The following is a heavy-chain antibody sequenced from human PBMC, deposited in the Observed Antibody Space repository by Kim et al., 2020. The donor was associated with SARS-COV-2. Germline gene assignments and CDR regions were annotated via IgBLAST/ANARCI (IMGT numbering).Heavy chain of an antibody. D-gene: IGHD4-17*01. J-gene: IGHJ2*01. V-gene: IGHV3-23*01. CDR1: GFTFSSYA. CDR2: ISGSGGST. CDR3: AKARSASGDSYWYFEL. Sequence: GGSLRLSCAASGFTFSSYAMSWVRQAPGKGLEWVSAISGSGGSTYYADSVKGRFTISRDNSKNTLYLQMNSLRAEDTAVYYCAKARSASGDSYWYFELWGGGTLVTVSS.